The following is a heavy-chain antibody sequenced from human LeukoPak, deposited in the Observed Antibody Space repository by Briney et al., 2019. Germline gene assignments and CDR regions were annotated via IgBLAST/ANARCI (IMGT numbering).Heavy chain of an antibody. V-gene: IGHV3-21*01. CDR1: GYTFSSYS. CDR2: ISSSSSYI. Sequence: GGSLRLSCAASGYTFSSYSMNWVRQAPGKGLEWVSSISSSSSYIYYADSVKGRFTISRDNAKNSLYLQMNSLRAEETAVYYCARDGSGWYPFDPWGQGTLVTVSS. J-gene: IGHJ5*02. CDR3: ARDGSGWYPFDP. D-gene: IGHD6-19*01.